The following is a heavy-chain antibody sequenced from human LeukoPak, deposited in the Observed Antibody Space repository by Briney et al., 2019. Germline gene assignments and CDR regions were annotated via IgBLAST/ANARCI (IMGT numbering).Heavy chain of an antibody. V-gene: IGHV4-39*07. J-gene: IGHJ3*02. CDR3: ARDIRSSGYYSAFDI. CDR1: GGSISSSSYY. CDR2: IYYSGST. Sequence: SETLSLTCTVSGGSISSSSYYWGWLRQPPGTGLEWIRSIYYSGSTYYNPSLKSRVTISVDTSKNQFSLKLSSVTAADTAVYYCARDIRSSGYYSAFDIWGQGTMVTVSS. D-gene: IGHD3-22*01.